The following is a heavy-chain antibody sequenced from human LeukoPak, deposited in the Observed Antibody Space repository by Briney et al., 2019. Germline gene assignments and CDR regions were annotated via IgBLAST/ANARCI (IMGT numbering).Heavy chain of an antibody. CDR3: ARETTGSYYHYYYTDV. CDR2: IYYSGST. V-gene: IGHV4-59*01. J-gene: IGHJ6*03. D-gene: IGHD1-1*01. Sequence: SSETLSLTCTVSGGSISSYYWSWIRQPPGKGLEWIGYIYYSGSTNYNPSLKSRVTISVDTSKNQFSLKLSSVTAADTAVYYCARETTGSYYHYYYTDVWGKGTTVTVSS. CDR1: GGSISSYY.